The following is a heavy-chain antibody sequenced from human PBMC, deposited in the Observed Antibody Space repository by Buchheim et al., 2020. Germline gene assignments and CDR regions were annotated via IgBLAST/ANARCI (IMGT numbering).Heavy chain of an antibody. V-gene: IGHV3-30*18. J-gene: IGHJ6*02. Sequence: QVQLVESGGGVVQPGRSLRLSCAASGFTFSSYGMHWVRQAPGKGLEWVAVISYDGSNKYYADSVKGRFTISRDNSKNTLYLQMNSLRAEDTAVYYCAKMGYSGSYLYYYGMDVWGQGTT. CDR1: GFTFSSYG. CDR3: AKMGYSGSYLYYYGMDV. CDR2: ISYDGSNK. D-gene: IGHD1-26*01.